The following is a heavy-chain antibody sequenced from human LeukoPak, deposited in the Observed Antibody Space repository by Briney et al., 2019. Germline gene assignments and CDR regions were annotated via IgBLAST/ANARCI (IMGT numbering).Heavy chain of an antibody. CDR3: ARDAFGRDKSPF. J-gene: IGHJ4*02. Sequence: GALRLSCATSGFNFDRYTIHWVRQAPGKGLEWVSLAGWAGGTTFYSDSVRGRFTISRDSGRKSVYLQMNSLRAEDTAVYYCARDAFGRDKSPFWGQGTLVTVSS. D-gene: IGHD3-3*01. V-gene: IGHV3-43*01. CDR1: GFNFDRYT. CDR2: AGWAGGTT.